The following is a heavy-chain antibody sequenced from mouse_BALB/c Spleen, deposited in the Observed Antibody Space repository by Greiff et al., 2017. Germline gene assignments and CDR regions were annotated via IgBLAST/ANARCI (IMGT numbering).Heavy chain of an antibody. J-gene: IGHJ1*01. D-gene: IGHD2-1*01. Sequence: EVHLVESGGGLVKPGGSLKLSCAASGFTFSSYTMSWVRQTPEKRLEWVATISSGGSYTYYPDSVKGRFTISRDNAKNTLYLQMSSLKSEDTAMYYCTRSYGNSYWYFDVWGAGTTVTVSS. V-gene: IGHV5-6-4*01. CDR1: GFTFSSYT. CDR3: TRSYGNSYWYFDV. CDR2: ISSGGSYT.